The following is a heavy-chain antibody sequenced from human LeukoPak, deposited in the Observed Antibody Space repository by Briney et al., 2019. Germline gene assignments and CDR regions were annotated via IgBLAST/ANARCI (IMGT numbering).Heavy chain of an antibody. D-gene: IGHD4-17*01. CDR3: AREALGGGSRTGTTVTTSWAY. CDR1: GGSISISGYY. Sequence: PSETLSLTCTVSGGSISISGYYWAWIRQPPGKGPEWIGSIFYTGTTYYNPSLKSRVTISVDTSKNQFSLKLSSVTAADTAVYYCAREALGGGSRTGTTVTTSWAYWGQGTLVTVSS. J-gene: IGHJ4*02. CDR2: IFYTGTT. V-gene: IGHV4-39*07.